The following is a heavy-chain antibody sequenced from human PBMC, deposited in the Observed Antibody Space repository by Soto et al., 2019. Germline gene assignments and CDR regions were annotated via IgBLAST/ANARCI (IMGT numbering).Heavy chain of an antibody. V-gene: IGHV6-1*01. CDR2: TYYRCKWSN. CDR1: GDSVSSNSAA. D-gene: IGHD3-3*01. Sequence: SQTLSLTCAISGDSVSSNSAAWNWIRQSPSRGPEWLGRTYYRCKWSNDYAVSVKSRLTINPDTSKNQFSLHLKSVTPEVTSVYYCATDLCFSFPSPRNYFVYSAQGTLVTVSS. J-gene: IGHJ4*02. CDR3: ATDLCFSFPSPRNYFVY.